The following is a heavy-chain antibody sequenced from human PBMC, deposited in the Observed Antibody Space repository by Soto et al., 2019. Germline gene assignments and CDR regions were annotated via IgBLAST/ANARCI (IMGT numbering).Heavy chain of an antibody. CDR2: ISSDGSST. CDR1: GFTFNNYI. D-gene: IGHD3-10*01. Sequence: GGSLRLSCSASGFTFNNYIMPWVRQAPGKGLDWVAAISSDGSSTYYAESLKGRFTISRDNSKSTMYLQMDSLRSEDTAVYYSTKDRCRPPGQLYYHALDVWGKGTKVTVSS. CDR3: TKDRCRPPGQLYYHALDV. J-gene: IGHJ6*04. V-gene: IGHV3-30*04.